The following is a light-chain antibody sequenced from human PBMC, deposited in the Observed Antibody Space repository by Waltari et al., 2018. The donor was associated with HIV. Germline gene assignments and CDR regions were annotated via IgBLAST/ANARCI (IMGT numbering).Light chain of an antibody. Sequence: QSALTQPRSVSGSPGQSVTMSCAGTSNDVGGYNYVSWYQQHPGQAPKLMINDVTKRPSGVPDRFSGSKSGNTASLTISVLQADDEADYYCCSYAGSYTGVFGTGTKVTVL. J-gene: IGLJ1*01. CDR2: DVT. V-gene: IGLV2-11*01. CDR3: CSYAGSYTGV. CDR1: SNDVGGYNY.